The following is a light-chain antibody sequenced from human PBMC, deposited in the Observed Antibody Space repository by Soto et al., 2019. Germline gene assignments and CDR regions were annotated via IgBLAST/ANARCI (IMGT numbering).Light chain of an antibody. V-gene: IGKV3-20*01. CDR1: QSVYKNY. Sequence: EIVLTQSPGTLSLSPGERATLSCRASQSVYKNYLAWYQQKPGQAPRLLINGASSRATGIPDRFSGSGSGTDFTLTISRLEPEDFALYYCQHYGSSPPTFGGGTKVAIK. CDR3: QHYGSSPPT. CDR2: GAS. J-gene: IGKJ4*01.